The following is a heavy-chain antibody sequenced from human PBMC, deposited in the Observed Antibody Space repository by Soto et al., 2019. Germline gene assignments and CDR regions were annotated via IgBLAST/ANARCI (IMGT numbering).Heavy chain of an antibody. CDR3: AREEDPPCRPFYSYYGMDG. V-gene: IGHV1-18*01. Sequence: ASVKVSCKASGYTFTSYGISWVRQAPGQGLEWMGWISAYNGNTNYAQKLQGRVTMTTDTSTSTAYMELRSLRSDDTAVYYCAREEDPPCRPFYSYYGMDGWGQGTTVTVSS. J-gene: IGHJ6*02. CDR2: ISAYNGNT. CDR1: GYTFTSYG.